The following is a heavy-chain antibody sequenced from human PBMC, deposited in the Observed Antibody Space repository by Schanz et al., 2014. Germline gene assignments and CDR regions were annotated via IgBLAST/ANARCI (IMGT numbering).Heavy chain of an antibody. CDR2: IYDSGNT. V-gene: IGHV4-31*03. Sequence: QVQLQESGPRLVKPSQTLSLTCTVSGGSIDVSGYYWSWIRQHPGKGLEWIGYIYDSGNTYYNPSLKSRVAMSNDTSKSQFSLNLTSVAAADTAVYYCARRIWDGDYYYFDYWGQGTLVTVSS. CDR3: ARRIWDGDYYYFDY. CDR1: GGSIDVSGYY. J-gene: IGHJ4*02. D-gene: IGHD4-17*01.